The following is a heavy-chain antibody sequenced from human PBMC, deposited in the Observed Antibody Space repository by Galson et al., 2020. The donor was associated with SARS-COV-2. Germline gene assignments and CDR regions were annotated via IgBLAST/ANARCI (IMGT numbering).Heavy chain of an antibody. D-gene: IGHD3-9*01. V-gene: IGHV3-30*03. J-gene: IGHJ4*02. CDR3: ARDGVLRYFDWLLNEAYFDY. CDR2: ISYDGSNK. Sequence: GESLKISCAAPGFTFSSYGMHWVRQAPGKGLEWVAVISYDGSNKYYADSVKGRFTISRDNSKNTLYLQMNSLRAEDTAVYYCARDGVLRYFDWLLNEAYFDYWGQGTLVTVSS. CDR1: GFTFSSYG.